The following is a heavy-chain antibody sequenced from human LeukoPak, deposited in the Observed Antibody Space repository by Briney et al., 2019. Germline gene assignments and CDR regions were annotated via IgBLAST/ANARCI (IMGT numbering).Heavy chain of an antibody. CDR2: IIPILGIA. D-gene: IGHD5-18*01. V-gene: IGHV1-69*04. CDR1: GGTFSSYA. CDR3: ARSETVDTTRLGD. Sequence: ASVKVSCKASGGTFSSYAISWVRQAPGQGLEWMGRIIPILGIANYAQKFQGRVTITADKSTSTAYMELSSLRSEDTAVYYCARSETVDTTRLGDWGQGTLVTVSS. J-gene: IGHJ4*02.